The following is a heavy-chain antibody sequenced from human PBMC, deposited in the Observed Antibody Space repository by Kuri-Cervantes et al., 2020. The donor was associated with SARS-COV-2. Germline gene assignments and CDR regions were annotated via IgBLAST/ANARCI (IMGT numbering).Heavy chain of an antibody. D-gene: IGHD3-3*01. V-gene: IGHV4-4*07. CDR2: IHVNGRT. CDR1: GGSISSYY. CDR3: ARQMMSSITIFGVVITRNWYDP. Sequence: ESLKISCTVYGGSISSYYWSWIRQPAGKGLEWIGRIHVNGRTNYNPSLKSRVTISVDTSKNQFSLKLSSVTAADTAVYYCARQMMSSITIFGVVITRNWYDPWGQGTLVTVSS. J-gene: IGHJ5*02.